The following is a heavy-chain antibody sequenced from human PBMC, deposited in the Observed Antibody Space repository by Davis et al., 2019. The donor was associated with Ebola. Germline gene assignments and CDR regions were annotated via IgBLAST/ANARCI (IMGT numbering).Heavy chain of an antibody. D-gene: IGHD3-10*01. Sequence: AASVKVSCKASGYTFTSYDINWVRQATGQGLEWMGWMNPNSGNTGYAQKFQGRVTMTTDTSTSTAYMELRSLRSDDTAVYYCARAGGKDYGSGSYPTAHWGQGTLVTVSS. J-gene: IGHJ4*02. CDR2: MNPNSGNT. V-gene: IGHV1-8*01. CDR1: GYTFTSYD. CDR3: ARAGGKDYGSGSYPTAH.